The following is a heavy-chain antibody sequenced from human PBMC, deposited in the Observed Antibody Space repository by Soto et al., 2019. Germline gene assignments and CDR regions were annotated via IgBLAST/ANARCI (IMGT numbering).Heavy chain of an antibody. CDR1: GDFISSGGYY. D-gene: IGHD3-22*01. Sequence: QVQLQESGPGLVKPSQTLSLTCTVSGDFISSGGYYWSWIRQLPGKGLEWIGYIYSSGNTYYHPSLKSRITISVDTSKNPFALNLSSLTAADTAVYYCARTDSSGYSFVSWGQGTLVTVFS. J-gene: IGHJ4*02. CDR3: ARTDSSGYSFVS. CDR2: IYSSGNT. V-gene: IGHV4-31*03.